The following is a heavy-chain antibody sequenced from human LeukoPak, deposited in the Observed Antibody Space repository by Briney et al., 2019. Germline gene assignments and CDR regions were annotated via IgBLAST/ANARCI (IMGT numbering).Heavy chain of an antibody. Sequence: PSETLSLTCAVYGGSFSGYYWSWIRQPPGKGLEWIGEINHSGSTNYNPSLKSRVTISVDTSKNQFSRKLSSVTAADTAVYYCARGARYSSGRFDYWGQGTLVTVSS. CDR3: ARGARYSSGRFDY. J-gene: IGHJ4*02. CDR1: GGSFSGYY. CDR2: INHSGST. V-gene: IGHV4-34*01. D-gene: IGHD6-19*01.